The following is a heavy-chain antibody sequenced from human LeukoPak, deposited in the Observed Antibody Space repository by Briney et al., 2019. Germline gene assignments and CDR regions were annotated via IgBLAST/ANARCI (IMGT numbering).Heavy chain of an antibody. Sequence: GSLRLSCAASGFTFSSYSMNWVRQAPGKGLEWIGSIYYSGSTYYNPSLKSRVTISVDTSKNQFSLKLSSVTAADTAVYYCASPRSAARHMYYFDYWGQGTLVTVSS. V-gene: IGHV4-59*05. CDR1: GFTFSSYSMN. D-gene: IGHD6-6*01. CDR2: IYYSGST. J-gene: IGHJ4*02. CDR3: ASPRSAARHMYYFDY.